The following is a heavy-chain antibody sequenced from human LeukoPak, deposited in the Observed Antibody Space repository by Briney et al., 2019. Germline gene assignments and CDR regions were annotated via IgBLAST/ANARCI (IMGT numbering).Heavy chain of an antibody. J-gene: IGHJ4*02. CDR1: GFTFGSFA. Sequence: GGSLRLSCEASGFTFGSFAMYWVRQAPGKGLEWIAGIFGSGGSPHYADSVKGRFTISRDNAKNSLYLQMNSLRAEDTAVYYCARGPGQQLNDYWGQGTLVTVSS. CDR2: IFGSGGSP. V-gene: IGHV3-23*01. CDR3: ARGPGQQLNDY. D-gene: IGHD6-13*01.